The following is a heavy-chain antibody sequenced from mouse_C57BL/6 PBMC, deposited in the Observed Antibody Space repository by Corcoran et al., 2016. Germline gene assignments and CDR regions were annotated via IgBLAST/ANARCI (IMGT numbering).Heavy chain of an antibody. Sequence: DVQLQESGPGLVKPSQSLSLTCSVTGYSITSGYYWNWIRQFPGNKLEWMGYISYDGSNNYNPSLKNRISITRDTSKNQFFLKLNSVTTEDTATYYCARGSGYYYGSSYYFDYWGQGTTLTVSS. CDR2: ISYDGSN. V-gene: IGHV3-6*01. CDR1: GYSITSGYY. D-gene: IGHD1-1*01. CDR3: ARGSGYYYGSSYYFDY. J-gene: IGHJ2*01.